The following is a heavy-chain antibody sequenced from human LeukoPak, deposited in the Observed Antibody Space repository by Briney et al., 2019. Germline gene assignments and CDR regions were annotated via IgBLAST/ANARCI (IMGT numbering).Heavy chain of an antibody. Sequence: PSETLSLTCAVYGGSFSGYYWSWIRQPPGKGLEWIGEINHSGSTNYNPSLKSRVTISVDTSKNQFSLKLSSVTAADTAVYYCARVSGWYNYFDYWGQGTLVTVSS. CDR3: ARVSGWYNYFDY. V-gene: IGHV4-34*01. J-gene: IGHJ4*02. CDR2: INHSGST. D-gene: IGHD6-19*01. CDR1: GGSFSGYY.